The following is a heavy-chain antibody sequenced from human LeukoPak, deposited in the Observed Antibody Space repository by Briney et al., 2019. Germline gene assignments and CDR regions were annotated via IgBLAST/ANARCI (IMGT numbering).Heavy chain of an antibody. J-gene: IGHJ4*02. V-gene: IGHV4-30-4*01. Sequence: SETLSLTCTVSGGSISSGDYYWSWIRQPPRKGLEWIGYIYYSGSTYYNPSLKSRVTISVDTSKNQFSLKLSSVTAADTAVYYCARAEIGIAVAGTSFDYWGQGTLVTVSS. CDR1: GGSISSGDYY. D-gene: IGHD6-19*01. CDR3: ARAEIGIAVAGTSFDY. CDR2: IYYSGST.